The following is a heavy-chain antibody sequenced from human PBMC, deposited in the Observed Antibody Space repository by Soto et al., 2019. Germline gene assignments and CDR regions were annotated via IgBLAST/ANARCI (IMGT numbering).Heavy chain of an antibody. V-gene: IGHV3-7*03. CDR3: ARVLCKYSYGNDAFDI. CDR2: IKQDGSEK. Sequence: GGSLRLSCAASGFTFSSYWMSWVRQAPGKGLEWVANIKQDGSEKYYVDSVKGRFTISRDNAKNSLYLQMNSLRAEDTAVYYCARVLCKYSYGNDAFDIWGQGTMVTVSS. CDR1: GFTFSSYW. D-gene: IGHD5-18*01. J-gene: IGHJ3*02.